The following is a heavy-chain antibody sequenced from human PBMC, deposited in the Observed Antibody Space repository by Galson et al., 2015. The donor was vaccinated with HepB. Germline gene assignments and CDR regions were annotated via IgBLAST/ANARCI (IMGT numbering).Heavy chain of an antibody. CDR2: MSYSGST. CDR3: ARGFGSSWYYFDN. V-gene: IGHV4-59*08. J-gene: IGHJ4*02. Sequence: SLTCTVSTGSINNYYWTWIRQSPGKGLQWIGYMSYSGSTKYNPSLQSRVSISVDASKNQFSLRLSSVTAADTAVYYCARGFGSSWYYFDNWGQGTLVTVSS. CDR1: TGSINNYY. D-gene: IGHD6-13*01.